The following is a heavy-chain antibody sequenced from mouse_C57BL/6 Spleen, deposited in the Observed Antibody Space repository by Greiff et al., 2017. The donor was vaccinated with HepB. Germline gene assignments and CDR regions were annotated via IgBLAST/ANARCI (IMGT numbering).Heavy chain of an antibody. J-gene: IGHJ4*01. CDR1: GYAFTNYL. V-gene: IGHV1-54*01. CDR2: INPGSGGT. Sequence: QVQLQQSGAELVRPGTSVKVSCKASGYAFTNYLIEWVKQRPGQGLEWIGVINPGSGGTNYNEKFKGKATLTADKSSSTAYMQLSSLTSEDSAVYFCARRVDAMDYWGQGTSVTVSS. CDR3: ARRVDAMDY.